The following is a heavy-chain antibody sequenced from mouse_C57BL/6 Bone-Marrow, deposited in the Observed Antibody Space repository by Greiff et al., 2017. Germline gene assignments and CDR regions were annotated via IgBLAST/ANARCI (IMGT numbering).Heavy chain of an antibody. J-gene: IGHJ3*01. CDR1: GFNIKDDY. V-gene: IGHV14-4*01. CDR2: IDPENGDT. D-gene: IGHD2-1*01. Sequence: VQLKESGAELVRPGASVKLSCTASGFNIKDDYMHWVQQRPEQGLAWIGWIDPENGDTEYASKCQGKTTTAADTSSKTADRQRSSRTSEDTAGEYRTTPRYEGNYRPYWGQGTLGTVYA. CDR3: TTPRYEGNYRPY.